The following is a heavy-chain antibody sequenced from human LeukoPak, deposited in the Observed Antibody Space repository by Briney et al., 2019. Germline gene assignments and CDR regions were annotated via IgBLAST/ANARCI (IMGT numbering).Heavy chain of an antibody. CDR3: AKEDYYGSGSYLGY. CDR1: GFTFTNYG. D-gene: IGHD3-10*01. J-gene: IGHJ4*02. Sequence: GGSLRLSCAASGFTFTNYGMHWVRQAPGRGLEWVAVISYDGSNEYYADSVKGRFTISRDNSKNTVYLQMNSLRVEDTAVYYCAKEDYYGSGSYLGYWGQGTPVTVSS. CDR2: ISYDGSNE. V-gene: IGHV3-30*18.